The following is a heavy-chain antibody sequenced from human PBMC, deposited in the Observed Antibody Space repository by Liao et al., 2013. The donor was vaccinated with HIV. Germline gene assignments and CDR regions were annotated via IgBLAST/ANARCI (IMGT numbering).Heavy chain of an antibody. CDR1: GGSFSGYY. CDR3: ARDAYFDWDNWFDP. Sequence: QVQLQQWGAGLLKLSETLSLTCAVYGGSFSGYYWSWIRQPPGKGLQWIGEINHSGSTNYNPSLKSRVTIALDTSKNQFSLKLSSVTAADTAVYYCARDAYFDWDNWFDPWGQGTLVTVSS. D-gene: IGHD3-9*01. CDR2: INHSGST. V-gene: IGHV4-34*01. J-gene: IGHJ5*02.